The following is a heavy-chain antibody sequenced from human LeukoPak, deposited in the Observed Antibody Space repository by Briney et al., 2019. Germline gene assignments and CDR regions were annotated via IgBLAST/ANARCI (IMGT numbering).Heavy chain of an antibody. CDR3: ARLHDGYRYGADY. CDR1: GGSISSYY. V-gene: IGHV4-59*08. D-gene: IGHD5-18*01. J-gene: IGHJ4*02. Sequence: SETLSLTCTVSGGSISSYYWSWIRQPPGKGLECSGYIYYSGSTNYNPSLKSRVTISVDTSKNQFSLKLSPVTAADTAVYYCARLHDGYRYGADYWGQGTLVTAS. CDR2: IYYSGST.